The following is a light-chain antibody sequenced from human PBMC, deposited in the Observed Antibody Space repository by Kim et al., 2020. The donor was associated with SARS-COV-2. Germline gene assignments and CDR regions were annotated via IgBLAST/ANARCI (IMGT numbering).Light chain of an antibody. CDR3: QQYSDWTPGDT. V-gene: IGKV3-15*01. J-gene: IGKJ2*01. CDR2: AAS. CDR1: QSVSDN. Sequence: EIVLTQSPGTLSLSPGETATLSCRASQSVSDNLAWYQQKPGQAPRLLIYAASTRATGVPARFSGSGSGTEFTLTITSLQSEDFAVYFCQQYSDWTPGDTRGKETKLEL.